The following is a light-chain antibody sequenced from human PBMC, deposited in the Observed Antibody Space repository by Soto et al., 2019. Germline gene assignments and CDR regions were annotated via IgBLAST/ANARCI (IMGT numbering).Light chain of an antibody. CDR2: DAS. CDR3: QQYNAYPYT. J-gene: IGKJ2*01. Sequence: DIQMTQSPSTLSASVGDRVTITCRASQSVSTWLAWYQQKPGKAPQLLIYDASILESGVPPRFSSSGSVTELTLTISNLQPDDFATYYCQQYNAYPYTFGQGTKVDIK. V-gene: IGKV1-5*01. CDR1: QSVSTW.